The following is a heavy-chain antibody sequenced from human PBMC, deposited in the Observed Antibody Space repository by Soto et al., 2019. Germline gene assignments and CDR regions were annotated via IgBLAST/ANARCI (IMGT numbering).Heavy chain of an antibody. CDR2: INHSGST. CDR3: ARAPMLRFLNLYYFDY. V-gene: IGHV4-34*01. Sequence: SETLSLTCAVYGGSFSGYYWSWIRQPPGKGLEWIGEINHSGSTNYNPSLKSRVTISVDTSKNQFSLKLSSVTAADTAAYYCARAPMLRFLNLYYFDYWGQGTLVTVSS. D-gene: IGHD4-17*01. J-gene: IGHJ4*02. CDR1: GGSFSGYY.